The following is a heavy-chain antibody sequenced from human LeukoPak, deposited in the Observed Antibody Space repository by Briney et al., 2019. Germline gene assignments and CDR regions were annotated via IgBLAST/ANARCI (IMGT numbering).Heavy chain of an antibody. D-gene: IGHD1-26*01. J-gene: IGHJ4*02. CDR2: INSDGSST. CDR3: ARGDSGSYRFDY. CDR1: GFTFSSYW. V-gene: IGHV3-74*01. Sequence: GGSLRLSCAASGFTFSSYWMHWVRQAPGKGLVWVSRINSDGSSTSHADSVKGRYTISRDNAKNTVYLQMNSLRAEDTAVYYCARGDSGSYRFDYWGQGTLVTVSS.